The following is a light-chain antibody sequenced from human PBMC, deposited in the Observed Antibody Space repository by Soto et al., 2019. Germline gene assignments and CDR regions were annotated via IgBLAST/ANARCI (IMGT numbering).Light chain of an antibody. J-gene: IGLJ1*01. CDR3: SSYTSTNSVYV. Sequence: QSALTQPASVSGSPGQSITISCTGTSCDIGGYNYVSWYQHHPGKAPQLIINDVFNRPSGVSNRFSGSKSGDTASLTISGLQAEDEADYYCSSYTSTNSVYVFGTGTKLTVL. CDR2: DVF. V-gene: IGLV2-14*03. CDR1: SCDIGGYNY.